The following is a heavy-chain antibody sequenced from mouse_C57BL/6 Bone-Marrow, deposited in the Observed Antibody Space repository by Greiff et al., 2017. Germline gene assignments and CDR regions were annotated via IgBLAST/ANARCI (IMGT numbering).Heavy chain of an antibody. Sequence: VQLQQSGPGLVQPSQSLSITCTVSGFSLTSYGVHWVRQSPGKGLEWLGVIWSGGGTDYNAAFISRLSISKDNSKSQVFFKMNSLQADDTAIYYCARLRGDYAMDYWGQGTSVTVSS. V-gene: IGHV2-2*01. CDR2: IWSGGGT. CDR3: ARLRGDYAMDY. CDR1: GFSLTSYG. J-gene: IGHJ4*01. D-gene: IGHD2-12*01.